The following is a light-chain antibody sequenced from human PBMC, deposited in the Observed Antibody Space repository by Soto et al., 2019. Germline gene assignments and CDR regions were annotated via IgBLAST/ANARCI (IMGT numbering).Light chain of an antibody. CDR1: HNINNY. Sequence: DIQITQSPSSLSASVGDRVTITCQASHNINNYLNWYQQKPGRAPKLLIYDASNLEAGVPSRFRGSGSGTDFTFTIRRLKPEDIATYYCQQYENIPTFGQGTRLEIK. CDR3: QQYENIPT. J-gene: IGKJ5*01. V-gene: IGKV1-33*01. CDR2: DAS.